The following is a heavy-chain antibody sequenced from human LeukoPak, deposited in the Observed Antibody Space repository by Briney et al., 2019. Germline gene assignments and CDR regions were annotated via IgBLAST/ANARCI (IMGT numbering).Heavy chain of an antibody. CDR2: IYHSGST. J-gene: IGHJ4*02. Sequence: SETLSLTCAVSGYSISSGYYWGRIRQPPGQGLEWIGSIYHSGSTYYNPSLKSRVTISVDTSKNQFSLKLSSVTAADTAVYYCAREEENCSSTSCYEGFDYWGQGTLVTVSS. CDR3: AREEENCSSTSCYEGFDY. CDR1: GYSISSGYY. V-gene: IGHV4-38-2*02. D-gene: IGHD2-2*01.